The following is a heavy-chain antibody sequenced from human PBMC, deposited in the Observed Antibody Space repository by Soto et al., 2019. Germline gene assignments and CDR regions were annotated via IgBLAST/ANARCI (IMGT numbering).Heavy chain of an antibody. CDR1: GDSITSGDYY. CDR2: IYYNGRT. Sequence: PSETLSLTSSVSGDSITSGDYYWNWVRQAPGKGLEWIGFIYYNGRTYYTPSLYNRISMSLDTSKNQVYLNLSSVTAADTAVYYCARGFWFPVGATPGWFDPWGQGIVVTVSS. D-gene: IGHD2-15*01. V-gene: IGHV4-30-4*01. J-gene: IGHJ5*02. CDR3: ARGFWFPVGATPGWFDP.